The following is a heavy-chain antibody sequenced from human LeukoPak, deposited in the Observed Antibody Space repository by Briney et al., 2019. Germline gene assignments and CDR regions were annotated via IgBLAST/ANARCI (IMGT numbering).Heavy chain of an antibody. CDR3: ATLPSSYCGGDCYPRV. D-gene: IGHD2-21*02. Sequence: SSEKVSCKASVGSFSSYTIRWVRQPPPQGREWMGRIIPILGIANHAQKFQGRVTITADKSTSTAYMDLSSLRSEDTAVYYCATLPSSYCGGDCYPRVWGQGTLVTVSS. CDR2: IIPILGIA. V-gene: IGHV1-69*02. J-gene: IGHJ4*02. CDR1: VGSFSSYT.